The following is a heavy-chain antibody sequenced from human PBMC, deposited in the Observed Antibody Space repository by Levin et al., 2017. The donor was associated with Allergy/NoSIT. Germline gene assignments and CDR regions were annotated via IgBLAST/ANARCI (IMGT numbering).Heavy chain of an antibody. CDR1: GGSISSGNW. CDR2: ILHTGST. CDR3: ATEVVRGVSS. J-gene: IGHJ5*02. Sequence: SGGSLRLSCAVSGGSISSGNWWSWVRQPPGKGLQWIGEILHTGSTNYNPSLKSRVTISVDKSKNQFSLKVNSVTAADTAVYYCATEVVRGVSSWGQGTLVSVSS. V-gene: IGHV4-4*02. D-gene: IGHD3-10*01.